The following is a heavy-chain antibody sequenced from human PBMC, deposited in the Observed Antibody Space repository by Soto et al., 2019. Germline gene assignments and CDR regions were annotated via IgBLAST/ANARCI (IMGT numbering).Heavy chain of an antibody. CDR2: ISGSGGST. CDR3: AKASSRRITIFGVVLFDY. Sequence: GGSLRLSCAASGFTFSSYAMSWVRQAPGKGLEWVSAISGSGGSTYYADSVKGRFTISRDNSKNTLYLQMNSLRAEDTAVYYCAKASSRRITIFGVVLFDYWGQGTLVTVSS. CDR1: GFTFSSYA. D-gene: IGHD3-3*01. V-gene: IGHV3-23*01. J-gene: IGHJ4*02.